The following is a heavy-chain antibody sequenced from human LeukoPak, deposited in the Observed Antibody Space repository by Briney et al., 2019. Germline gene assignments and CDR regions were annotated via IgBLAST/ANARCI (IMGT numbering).Heavy chain of an antibody. CDR2: IHYSGST. CDR3: GRMAYDSSGSYHFDY. Sequence: PSETLSLTCTVSGGSISSYYWSWIRQPPGKGLEWIGYIHYSGSTNYNPSLKSRITISVDTSKNQFSLKLRSVTAADMAVYYCGRMAYDSSGSYHFDYWGQGTLVTVSS. CDR1: GGSISSYY. J-gene: IGHJ4*02. V-gene: IGHV4-59*08. D-gene: IGHD3-22*01.